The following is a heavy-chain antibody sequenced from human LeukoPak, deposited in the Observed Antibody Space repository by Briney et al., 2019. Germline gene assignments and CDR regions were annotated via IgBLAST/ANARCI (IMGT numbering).Heavy chain of an antibody. CDR3: AREIYYGSGIDY. CDR1: GGSIMVAAYS. D-gene: IGHD3-10*01. J-gene: IGHJ4*02. V-gene: IGHV4-61*08. CDR2: IYYSGST. Sequence: SETLSLTCTVSGGSIMVAAYSWSWIRQPPGKGLEWIGYIYYSGSTNYNPSLKSRVTILVDTSKNQFSLKLSSVTAADTAVYYCAREIYYGSGIDYWGQGTLVTVSS.